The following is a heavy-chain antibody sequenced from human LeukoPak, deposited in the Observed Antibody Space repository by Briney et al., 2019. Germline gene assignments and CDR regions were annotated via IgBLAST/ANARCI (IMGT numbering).Heavy chain of an antibody. Sequence: RPRGSLSLSCAPSRFTFDDYGMSWVRRAPGKGLEWVSAINWNVGSTGYRDSVKGRFTMSRDNAKNSLYLQMNSLRAEDTALYYCARNTRTTEYYYGSGSYYSYYFDYWGQGTLVTVSS. CDR2: INWNVGST. V-gene: IGHV3-20*04. J-gene: IGHJ4*02. CDR1: RFTFDDYG. D-gene: IGHD3-10*01. CDR3: ARNTRTTEYYYGSGSYYSYYFDY.